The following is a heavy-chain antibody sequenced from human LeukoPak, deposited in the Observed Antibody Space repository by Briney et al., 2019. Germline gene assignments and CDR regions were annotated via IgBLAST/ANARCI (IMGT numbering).Heavy chain of an antibody. CDR2: IYTGDSDT. D-gene: IGHD3-22*01. CDR1: GYTFTKYT. CDR3: ARLGLESYGNSGYYYLDY. V-gene: IGHV5-51*01. Sequence: GEPLQISCKATGYTFTKYTIGGGPHIPGKGLEWMGTIYTGDSDTRYRPSFQGQVTITAEKSVNTAYLQWSSLKASDTAMYYCARLGLESYGNSGYYYLDYWGQGALVTVSS. J-gene: IGHJ4*02.